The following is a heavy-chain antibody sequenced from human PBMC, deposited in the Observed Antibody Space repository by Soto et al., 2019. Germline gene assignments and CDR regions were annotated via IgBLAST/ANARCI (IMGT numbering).Heavy chain of an antibody. Sequence: GASVKVSCKASGGTFSSYAISWVRQAPGQGLEWMGGIIPIFGTANYAQKFQGRVTITADESTSTAYMELSSLRAEDTAVYYCARDLTMVRGVIGYYYGMDVWGQGTTVTVS. J-gene: IGHJ6*02. CDR1: GGTFSSYA. CDR2: IIPIFGTA. D-gene: IGHD3-10*01. CDR3: ARDLTMVRGVIGYYYGMDV. V-gene: IGHV1-69*13.